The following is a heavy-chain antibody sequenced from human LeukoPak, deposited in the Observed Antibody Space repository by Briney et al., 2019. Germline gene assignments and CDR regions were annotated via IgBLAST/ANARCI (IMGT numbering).Heavy chain of an antibody. J-gene: IGHJ4*02. Sequence: SVKVSCKASGGTFSSYAISWVRQAPGQGLEWMGRIIPILGIANYAQKFQGRVTITADESTSTAYMELSSLRSEDTAVYYCATDLSSGSYYAYWGQGTLVTVSS. CDR3: ATDLSSGSYYAY. CDR1: GGTFSSYA. V-gene: IGHV1-69*04. D-gene: IGHD1-26*01. CDR2: IIPILGIA.